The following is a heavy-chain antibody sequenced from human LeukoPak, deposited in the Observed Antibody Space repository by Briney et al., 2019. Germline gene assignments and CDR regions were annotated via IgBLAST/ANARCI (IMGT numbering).Heavy chain of an antibody. CDR3: AREEVVTAILDAFDI. J-gene: IGHJ3*02. V-gene: IGHV4-39*01. CDR1: GGSISSSSYY. CDR2: IYYSGST. Sequence: SETLSLTCTVSGGSISSSSYYWVWIRQPPGKGLERIGSIYYSGSTYYNPSLKSRVTISVDTSKNQFSLKLSSVTAADTAVYYCAREEVVTAILDAFDIWGQGTMVTVSS. D-gene: IGHD2-21*02.